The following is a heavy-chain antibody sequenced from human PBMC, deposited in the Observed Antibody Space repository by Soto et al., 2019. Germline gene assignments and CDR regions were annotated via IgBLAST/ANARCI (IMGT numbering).Heavy chain of an antibody. J-gene: IGHJ6*02. CDR2: VFSSGST. V-gene: IGHV4-4*07. CDR3: ARVAFSYFGMDV. D-gene: IGHD3-3*02. CDR1: GGAISSYY. Sequence: SETLSLTCSVPGGAISSYYWSWVRQPAGKGLEWIGRVFSSGSTNYNASLKSRVSMSIDTSKNEVSLTLRSVTAAGTAVYYCARVAFSYFGMDVWGPGTTVTVSS.